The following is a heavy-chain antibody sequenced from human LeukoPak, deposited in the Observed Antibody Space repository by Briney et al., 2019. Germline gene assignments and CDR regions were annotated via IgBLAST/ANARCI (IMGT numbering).Heavy chain of an antibody. CDR2: IYYSGST. CDR1: GGSISSSSYY. J-gene: IGHJ6*02. V-gene: IGHV4-39*07. Sequence: SETLSLTCTVSGGSISSSSYYWGWIRQPPGKGLEWIGSIYYSGSTYYNPSLKSRVTISVDASKNQFSLNLSSVTAADTAVYYCARGSGWYSEYYYGLDVWGQGTTVIVSS. D-gene: IGHD6-19*01. CDR3: ARGSGWYSEYYYGLDV.